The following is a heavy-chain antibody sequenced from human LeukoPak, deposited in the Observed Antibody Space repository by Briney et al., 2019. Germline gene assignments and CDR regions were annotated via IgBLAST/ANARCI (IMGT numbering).Heavy chain of an antibody. D-gene: IGHD2-15*01. J-gene: IGHJ3*02. V-gene: IGHV3-23*01. CDR1: GFTFSSYA. CDR3: AKDLRPRNEYCSGDSCYSFGDAFDI. Sequence: PGGSLRLSCAASGFTFSSYAMSWVRQAPGKGLEWVSAISGSGGSTYYADSVKGRFTISRDNSKNTLYLQMNSLRAEDTAVYYCAKDLRPRNEYCSGDSCYSFGDAFDIWGQGTMVTVSS. CDR2: ISGSGGST.